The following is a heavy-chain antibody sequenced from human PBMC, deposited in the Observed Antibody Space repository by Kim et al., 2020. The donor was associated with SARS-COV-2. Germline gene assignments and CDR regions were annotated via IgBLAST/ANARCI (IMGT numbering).Heavy chain of an antibody. Sequence: GESLKISCKGSGYSFTSYWIGWVRQMPGKGLEWMGIIYPGDSDTRYSPSFQGQVTISADKSISTAYLQWSSLKASDTAMYYCARTPERDGHNWSTSGYYYYGMDVWGQGTTVTVSS. CDR1: GYSFTSYW. D-gene: IGHD1-20*01. CDR2: IYPGDSDT. CDR3: ARTPERDGHNWSTSGYYYYGMDV. J-gene: IGHJ6*02. V-gene: IGHV5-51*01.